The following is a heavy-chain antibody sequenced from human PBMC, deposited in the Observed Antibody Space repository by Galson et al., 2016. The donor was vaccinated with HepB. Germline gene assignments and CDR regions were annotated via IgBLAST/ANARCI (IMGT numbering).Heavy chain of an antibody. V-gene: IGHV3-7*03. CDR1: GFTFSNYW. CDR3: VRLDYSYCFVF. Sequence: SLRLSCAASGFTFSNYWMSWVRQAPGKGLEWVANIHKDGGEKYHVDSVRGRFTISRDNAKNSLHLQMSSLRVEDTAVYYCVRLDYSYCFVFWGQGALVTVSS. J-gene: IGHJ4*02. CDR2: IHKDGGEK. D-gene: IGHD4-11*01.